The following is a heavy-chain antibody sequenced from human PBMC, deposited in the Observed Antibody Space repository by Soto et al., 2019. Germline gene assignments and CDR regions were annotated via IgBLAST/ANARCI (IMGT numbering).Heavy chain of an antibody. CDR1: GYSISSGYY. J-gene: IGHJ4*02. CDR3: ARSLFSSSWFMGN. Sequence: SETLSLTCGVSGYSISSGYYWGWIRQPPGKGLKWIGSIYQSGTTYYNPSLKSRVTISIDTSKNQFSLRLNSVTAADTAVYFCARSLFSSSWFMGNWGQGIQVT. CDR2: IYQSGTT. V-gene: IGHV4-38-2*01. D-gene: IGHD6-13*01.